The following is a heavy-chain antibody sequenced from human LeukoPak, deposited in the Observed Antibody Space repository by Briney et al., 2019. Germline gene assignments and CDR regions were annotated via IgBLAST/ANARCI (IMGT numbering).Heavy chain of an antibody. CDR3: ARDRSYCTNGVCYGTDAFDI. D-gene: IGHD2-8*01. CDR1: GYTFTSYA. J-gene: IGHJ3*02. CDR2: INTNTGNP. Sequence: PGASVKVSCKASGYTFTSYAMNWVRQAPGQALEWMGWINTNTGNPTYAQGFTGRFVFSLDTSVSTAYLQISSLKAEDTAVYYCARDRSYCTNGVCYGTDAFDIWGQGTMVTVSS. V-gene: IGHV7-4-1*02.